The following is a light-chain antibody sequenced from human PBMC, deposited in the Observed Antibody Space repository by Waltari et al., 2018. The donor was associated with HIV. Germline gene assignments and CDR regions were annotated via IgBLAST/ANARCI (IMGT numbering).Light chain of an antibody. CDR2: AAT. CDR3: QQGSSFPFT. Sequence: DIQMTQSPSFVSASVGDRVTLTGRASQIINSWLAWYRQKPGKAPKLLIYAATTLQRGVPSRFSGSGSGTDYSLSISGLLPEDFAVYFCQQGSSFPFTFGPGTKVEMK. V-gene: IGKV1D-12*01. CDR1: QIINSW. J-gene: IGKJ3*01.